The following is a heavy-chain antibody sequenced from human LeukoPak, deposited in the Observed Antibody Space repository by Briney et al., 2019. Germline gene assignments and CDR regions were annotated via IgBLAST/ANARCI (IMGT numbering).Heavy chain of an antibody. V-gene: IGHV1-24*01. J-gene: IGHJ4*02. CDR3: ARAHYYYGSGSYCDY. CDR1: GYTLTELS. CDR2: FDPEDGET. Sequence: ASVKVSCKVSGYTLTELSMHWVRQAPGKGLEWMGGFDPEDGETIYAQKFQGRVTMTEDTSTSTAYMELRSLRSDDTAVYYCARAHYYYGSGSYCDYWGQGTLVTVSS. D-gene: IGHD3-10*01.